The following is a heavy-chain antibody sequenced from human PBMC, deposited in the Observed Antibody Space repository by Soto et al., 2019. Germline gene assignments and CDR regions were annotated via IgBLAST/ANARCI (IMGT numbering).Heavy chain of an antibody. Sequence: SETLSLTCTVSGGSISSYYWSWIRQPPGKGLEWIGYIYYSGSTNYNPSLKSRVTISVDTSKNQFSLKLSSVTAADTAVYYCARAGVATTDYYYYYGMDVWGQGTTVTVSS. D-gene: IGHD5-12*01. V-gene: IGHV4-59*01. CDR3: ARAGVATTDYYYYYGMDV. CDR2: IYYSGST. CDR1: GGSISSYY. J-gene: IGHJ6*02.